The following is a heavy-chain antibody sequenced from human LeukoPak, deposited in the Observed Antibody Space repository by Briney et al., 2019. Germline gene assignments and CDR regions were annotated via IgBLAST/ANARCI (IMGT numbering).Heavy chain of an antibody. CDR2: INHSGST. J-gene: IGHJ3*02. CDR3: ARDSRWGPDAFDI. CDR1: GGSFSVYY. D-gene: IGHD3-16*01. Sequence: PSETLSLTCAVYGGSFSVYYWSWIRQPPGKGLEWIGEINHSGSTNYHPSLKSRVTISVGTSKNQFSLKLSSVTAADTAVYYCARDSRWGPDAFDIWGQGTMVTVSS. V-gene: IGHV4-34*01.